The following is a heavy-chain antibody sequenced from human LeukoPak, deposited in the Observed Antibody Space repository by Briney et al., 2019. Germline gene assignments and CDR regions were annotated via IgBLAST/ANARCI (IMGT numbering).Heavy chain of an antibody. D-gene: IGHD3-16*01. V-gene: IGHV4-59*01. CDR3: ARVICDYDRPDAFDI. CDR1: GGSISSYY. CDR2: IYYSGST. J-gene: IGHJ3*02. Sequence: PSETLSLTCTVSGGSISSYYWSWIRQPPGKGLEWIGYIYYSGSTNYNPSLKSRVTISVDTSKNQFSLKLSSVTAADTAVYYCARVICDYDRPDAFDIWGQGTMVTVSS.